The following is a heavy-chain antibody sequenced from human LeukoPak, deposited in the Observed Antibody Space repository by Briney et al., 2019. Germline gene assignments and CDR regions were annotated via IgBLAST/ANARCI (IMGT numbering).Heavy chain of an antibody. Sequence: GGSLRLSCAASGFTFSRSWMSWVRQAPGKGLQWGANIKQDGSETYYVGSVGGRFTISRGNAKNSLYLQMSSLRAEDTAVYYCARAPPYCGGDCSDWYFDLWGRGTLVSVPS. J-gene: IGHJ2*01. V-gene: IGHV3-7*02. D-gene: IGHD2-21*02. CDR3: ARAPPYCGGDCSDWYFDL. CDR1: GFTFSRSW. CDR2: IKQDGSET.